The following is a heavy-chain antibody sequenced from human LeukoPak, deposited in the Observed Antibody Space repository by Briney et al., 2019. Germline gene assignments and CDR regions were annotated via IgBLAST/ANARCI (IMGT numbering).Heavy chain of an antibody. J-gene: IGHJ6*03. CDR1: GYTFTSYD. Sequence: ASVKVSCKASGYTFTSYDINWVRQATGQGLEWMGGIIPIFGTANYAQKFQGRVTITADESTTTAYMELSSLKSEDTAVYYCARAVIAVAGSGYYYYYYMDVWGKGTSVTISS. CDR3: ARAVIAVAGSGYYYYYYMDV. CDR2: IIPIFGTA. V-gene: IGHV1-69*13. D-gene: IGHD6-19*01.